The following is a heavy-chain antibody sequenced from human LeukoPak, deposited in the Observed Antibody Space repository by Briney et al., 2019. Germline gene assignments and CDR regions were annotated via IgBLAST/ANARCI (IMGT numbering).Heavy chain of an antibody. Sequence: PGGSLRLSCAASGFTSSSYAMSWVRQAPGKGLEWVSAISGSGGSTYYADSVKGRFTISRDNSKNTLYLQMNSLRAEDTAVYYCAKSSGYSGSYSADYWGQGTLVTVSS. CDR3: AKSSGYSGSYSADY. CDR1: GFTSSSYA. J-gene: IGHJ4*02. CDR2: ISGSGGST. V-gene: IGHV3-23*01. D-gene: IGHD1-26*01.